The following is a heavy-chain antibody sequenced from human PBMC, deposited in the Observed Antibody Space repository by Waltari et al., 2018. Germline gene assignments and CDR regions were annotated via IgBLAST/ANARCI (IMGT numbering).Heavy chain of an antibody. CDR3: ATDLLYPNYPDY. V-gene: IGHV1-24*01. Sequence: QVQLVQSGAEVKTPGASVKVSCKVSGYTLTELSMHWVRQAPGKGLEWMGGFDTEDCETIYAQKFQSRVNMTEDTSTDTAYMELSSLRSEDTAVYYCATDLLYPNYPDYWGQGTLVTVSS. CDR1: GYTLTELS. J-gene: IGHJ4*02. D-gene: IGHD2-2*02. CDR2: FDTEDCET.